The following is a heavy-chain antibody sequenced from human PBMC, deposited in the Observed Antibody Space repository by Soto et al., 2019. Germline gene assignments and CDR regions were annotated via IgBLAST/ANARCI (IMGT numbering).Heavy chain of an antibody. V-gene: IGHV1-46*01. CDR1: GYTFTSYY. Sequence: ASVKVSCKASGYTFTSYYMHWVRQAPGQGLEWMGIINPSGGSTSYAQKFQGRVTMTRDTSTSTVYMELSSLRSEDTAVYYWARTHRDYDFWSGYSDLNWFDPWGQGTLVTVSS. CDR3: ARTHRDYDFWSGYSDLNWFDP. CDR2: INPSGGST. D-gene: IGHD3-3*01. J-gene: IGHJ5*02.